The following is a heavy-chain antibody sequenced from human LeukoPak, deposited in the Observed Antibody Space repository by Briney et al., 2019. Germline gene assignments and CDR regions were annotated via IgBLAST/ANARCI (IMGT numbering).Heavy chain of an antibody. Sequence: SETLSLTCTVSGGSIITTTNYWAWIRQPPGKGLEWIGTIYYSGSTYYNPSLKSRVIISVDVSKNPFSLKLTSVTAADTAVYFCARDQGRTYYYGSGSQYFFDYWGQGILVTVSS. J-gene: IGHJ4*02. D-gene: IGHD3-10*01. V-gene: IGHV4-39*07. CDR1: GGSIITTTNY. CDR2: IYYSGST. CDR3: ARDQGRTYYYGSGSQYFFDY.